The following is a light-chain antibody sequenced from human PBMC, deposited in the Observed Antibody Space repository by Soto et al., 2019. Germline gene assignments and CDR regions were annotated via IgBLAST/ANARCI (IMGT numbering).Light chain of an antibody. CDR1: QTISGW. Sequence: DIQMTQSPSTLSASVGDTVTITCRASQTISGWLAWYQQRPGKAPNLLIFDASTLESGVPSRFSGSGSGTTFTLTISSLQPEDVATYYCQKHDGAPLTFGGGTKV. V-gene: IGKV1-5*01. J-gene: IGKJ4*01. CDR3: QKHDGAPLT. CDR2: DAS.